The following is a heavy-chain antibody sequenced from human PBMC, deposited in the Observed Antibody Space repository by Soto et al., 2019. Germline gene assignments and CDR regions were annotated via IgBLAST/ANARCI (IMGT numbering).Heavy chain of an antibody. CDR1: GGSFSGYY. CDR2: INHSGST. CDR3: ASLGLGRGGPYHYYSSYYLDF. D-gene: IGHD2-15*01. J-gene: IGHJ6*03. V-gene: IGHV4-34*01. Sequence: QVQLQQWGAGLLKPSETLSLTCAVYGGSFSGYYWRWIRQPPGKGLEWMGEINHSGSTNYNPSFKSRLTIPVDTSTIQVSLKLSSVIAATPAVYYCASLGLGRGGPYHYYSSYYLDFWGKGPTVTVSS.